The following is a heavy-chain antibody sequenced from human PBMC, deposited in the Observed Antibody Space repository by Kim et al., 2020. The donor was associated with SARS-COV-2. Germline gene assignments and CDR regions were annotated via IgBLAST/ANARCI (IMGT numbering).Heavy chain of an antibody. CDR3: AREKWGGYAY. CDR2: AKTKAASYTT. J-gene: IGHJ4*02. CDR1: GFSFSDYL. V-gene: IGHV3-72*01. D-gene: IGHD5-12*01. Sequence: GGSLRLSCAASGFSFSDYLMDWVRQVPGKGLEWVGRAKTKAASYTTEYAASVKGRFTISRDDSKNALYLQMNSLKIEDTALYYCAREKWGGYAYWGQGTPVTVSS.